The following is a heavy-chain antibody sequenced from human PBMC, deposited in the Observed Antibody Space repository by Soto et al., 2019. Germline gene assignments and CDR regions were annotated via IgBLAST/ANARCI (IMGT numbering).Heavy chain of an antibody. Sequence: SVKVSCKASGGTFSSYTISWVRQAPGQGLEWMGRIIPILGIANYAQKFQGRVTITADKSTSTAYMELSSLRSEDTAVYYCARGFLEWFRRDWFDPWGQGTLVTVSS. CDR2: IIPILGIA. D-gene: IGHD3-3*01. CDR1: GGTFSSYT. CDR3: ARGFLEWFRRDWFDP. V-gene: IGHV1-69*02. J-gene: IGHJ5*02.